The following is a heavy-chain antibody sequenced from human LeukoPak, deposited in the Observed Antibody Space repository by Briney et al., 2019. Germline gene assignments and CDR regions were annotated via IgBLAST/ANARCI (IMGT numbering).Heavy chain of an antibody. D-gene: IGHD3-3*01. Sequence: GRSLRLSCAASGFTFSSYAMHWVRQAPGKGLEWVAVISYDGSNKYYADSVKGRFTISRDNSKNTLYLQMNSLRAEDTAVYYCAKDYHDFDWGQGTMVTVSS. CDR1: GFTFSSYA. CDR2: ISYDGSNK. CDR3: AKDYHDFD. V-gene: IGHV3-30-3*01. J-gene: IGHJ3*01.